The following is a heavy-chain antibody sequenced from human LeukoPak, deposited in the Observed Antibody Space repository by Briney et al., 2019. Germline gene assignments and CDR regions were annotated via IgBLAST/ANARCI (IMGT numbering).Heavy chain of an antibody. CDR2: INHSGST. V-gene: IGHV4-34*01. J-gene: IGHJ6*02. CDR1: GGSFSGYY. D-gene: IGHD6-6*01. Sequence: SETLSLTCAVYGGSFSGYYWSWIRQPPGKGLEWIGEINHSGSTNYNPSLKSRVTISVDTSKNQFSLKLSSVTAADTAVYYCAREGGPSIAALYGMDVWGQGTTVTVSS. CDR3: AREGGPSIAALYGMDV.